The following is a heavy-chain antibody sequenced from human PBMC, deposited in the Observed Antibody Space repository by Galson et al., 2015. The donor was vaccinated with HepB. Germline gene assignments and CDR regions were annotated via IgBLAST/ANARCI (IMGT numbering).Heavy chain of an antibody. CDR1: GFAFSSNY. Sequence: SCAASGFAFSSNYMSWVRQAPGKGLECISVIYSGGTTYYADSVKGRFTISRDNSKNTLYLQMNSLRAEDTAVYYCARGYYGDYAIDYWGQGTLVTVSS. CDR3: ARGYYGDYAIDY. CDR2: IYSGGTT. D-gene: IGHD4-17*01. J-gene: IGHJ4*02. V-gene: IGHV3-53*01.